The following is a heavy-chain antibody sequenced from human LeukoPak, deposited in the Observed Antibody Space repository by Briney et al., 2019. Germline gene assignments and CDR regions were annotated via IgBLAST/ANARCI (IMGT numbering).Heavy chain of an antibody. D-gene: IGHD2-15*01. V-gene: IGHV4-39*01. CDR1: GGSISSSSRY. Sequence: SETLSLTCTVSGGSISSSSRYWGWIRQPPGTGLECIGSAYFGGSTNYNPSLKSRVTISVDTSKNQFSLKLSSVTAADTAVYYCARVDCSGGSCYFPLDYWGQGTLVTVSS. CDR2: AYFGGST. CDR3: ARVDCSGGSCYFPLDY. J-gene: IGHJ4*02.